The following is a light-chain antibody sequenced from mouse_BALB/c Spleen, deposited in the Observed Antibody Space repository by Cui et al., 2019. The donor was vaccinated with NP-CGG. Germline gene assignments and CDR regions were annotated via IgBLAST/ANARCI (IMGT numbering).Light chain of an antibody. CDR2: GTN. CDR1: TGTVTTSNY. CDR3: ALWYSNHWV. V-gene: IGLV1*01. J-gene: IGLJ1*01. Sequence: QAVVTQESALTKSPGETVTPTCRSSTGTVTTSNYANWVQEKPDHLFTGLIGGTNNRAPGVPARFSGSLIGDKAALTITGAQTEDEALYFCALWYSNHWVFGGGTKLTVL.